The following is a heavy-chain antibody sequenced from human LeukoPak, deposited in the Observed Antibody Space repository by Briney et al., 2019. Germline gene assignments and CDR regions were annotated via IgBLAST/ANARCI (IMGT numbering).Heavy chain of an antibody. V-gene: IGHV3-30*04. D-gene: IGHD3-3*01. Sequence: GGSLRLSCAASGFTFSSYAMHWVRQAPGKGLEWVAVISYDGSNKYYADSVKGRFTISRDNSKNTLYLQMNSLRAEDTAVYYSASYDFWSGYSMDVWGQGTTVTVSS. CDR1: GFTFSSYA. J-gene: IGHJ6*02. CDR2: ISYDGSNK. CDR3: ASYDFWSGYSMDV.